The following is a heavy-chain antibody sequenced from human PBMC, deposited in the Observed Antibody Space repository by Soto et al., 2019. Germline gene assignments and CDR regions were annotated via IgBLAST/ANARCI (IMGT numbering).Heavy chain of an antibody. V-gene: IGHV3-30-3*01. CDR2: ISYDGSNK. Sequence: QVQLVESGGGVVQPGRSLRLSCAASGFTFSSYAMHWVRQAPGTGLEWVAVISYDGSNKYYADSVKGRFTISRDNSKNTLYLQMNSLIAEDTAVYYCASPRLSSDGTTPIDYWGQGTPVTVSS. CDR1: GFTFSSYA. D-gene: IGHD1-1*01. J-gene: IGHJ4*02. CDR3: ASPRLSSDGTTPIDY.